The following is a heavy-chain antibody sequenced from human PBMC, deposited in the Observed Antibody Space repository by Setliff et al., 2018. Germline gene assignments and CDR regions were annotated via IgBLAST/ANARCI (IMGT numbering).Heavy chain of an antibody. CDR2: IYYSGST. CDR3: ARHKSNGSGSYPSLYMDV. Sequence: SETLSLTCTVSVDSIINYYWSWIRQPPGKGLEWIATIYYSGSTYSNPSLKSRLIISVDAPDNQFSVKLSSVTAADTAVYYCARHKSNGSGSYPSLYMDVWGKGIMVTVSS. D-gene: IGHD3-10*01. V-gene: IGHV4-59*04. CDR1: VDSIINYY. J-gene: IGHJ6*03.